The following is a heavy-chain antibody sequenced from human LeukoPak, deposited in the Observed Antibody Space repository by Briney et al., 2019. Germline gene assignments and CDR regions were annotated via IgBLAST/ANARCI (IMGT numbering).Heavy chain of an antibody. CDR2: ISGNGGTI. Sequence: GGSLRLSCAASGFAFSTYAMQWVRQAPEKGLEYVSGISGNGGTIYYADSVKGRFTMFRDNSRNTLYLQMGSLRPEDTAVYYCARDGKAINDYWGQGTLVTVSS. CDR1: GFAFSTYA. CDR3: ARDGKAINDY. J-gene: IGHJ4*02. V-gene: IGHV3-64*02. D-gene: IGHD2-2*02.